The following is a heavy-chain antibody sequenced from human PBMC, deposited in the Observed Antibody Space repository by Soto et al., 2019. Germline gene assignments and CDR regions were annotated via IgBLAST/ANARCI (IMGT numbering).Heavy chain of an antibody. CDR1: GYTFTGYY. V-gene: IGHV1-2*02. D-gene: IGHD1-26*01. J-gene: IGHJ5*02. CDR3: ASAMWELLHWFDP. Sequence: ASVKVSCKASGYTFTGYYMHWVRQAPGQGLEWMGWINPNSGGTNYVQKFQGRVTMTRDTSISTAYMELSRLRSDDTAVYYCASAMWELLHWFDPWGQGTLVTVSS. CDR2: INPNSGGT.